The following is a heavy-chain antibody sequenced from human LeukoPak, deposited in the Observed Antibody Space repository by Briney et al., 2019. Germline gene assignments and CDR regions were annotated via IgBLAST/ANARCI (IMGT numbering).Heavy chain of an antibody. CDR1: GYTFTSYG. V-gene: IGHV3-23*01. Sequence: ASVKVSCKASGYTFTSYGMSWVRQAPGKGLEWVSAISGSGGSTYYADSVKGRFTISRDNSKNTLYLQMNSLRAEDTAVYYCAKASGYSYGQNDYWGQGTLVTVSS. CDR3: AKASGYSYGQNDY. D-gene: IGHD5-18*01. J-gene: IGHJ4*02. CDR2: ISGSGGST.